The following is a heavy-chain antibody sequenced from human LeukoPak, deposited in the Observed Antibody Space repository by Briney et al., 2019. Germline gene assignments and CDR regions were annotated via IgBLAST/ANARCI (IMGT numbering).Heavy chain of an antibody. CDR1: GYTLTELS. CDR3: ATAPYDSSGYFYGLDV. J-gene: IGHJ6*02. CDR2: FDPEDGET. V-gene: IGHV1-24*01. D-gene: IGHD3-22*01. Sequence: ASVKVSCKVSGYTLTELSMHWVRQAPGKGLEWMGGFDPEDGETIYAQKFQGRVTMTEDTSTDTAYMELSSLRSEDTAVYYCATAPYDSSGYFYGLDVWGQGTTVTVSS.